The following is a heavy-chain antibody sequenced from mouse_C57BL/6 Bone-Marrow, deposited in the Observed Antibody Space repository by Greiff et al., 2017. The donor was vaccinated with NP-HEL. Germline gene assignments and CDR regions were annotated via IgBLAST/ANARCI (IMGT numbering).Heavy chain of an antibody. CDR1: GYAFRSYW. J-gene: IGHJ2*01. CDR3: AKDWNYFDY. CDR2: IYPGDGDT. Sequence: VPLPPSGSALVNPGASVKISCKASGYAFRSYWMNWVKQRPGQGLEWIGQIYPGDGDTNYNGKFKGKATLTADKSSSTAYMQLSSLTSEDSAVYFCAKDWNYFDYWGQGTTLTVSS. V-gene: IGHV1-80*01. D-gene: IGHD4-1*01.